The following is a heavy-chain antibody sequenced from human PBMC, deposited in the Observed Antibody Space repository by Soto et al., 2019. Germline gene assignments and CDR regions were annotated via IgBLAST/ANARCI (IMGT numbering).Heavy chain of an antibody. CDR3: AGGGSIVVATRRLMDV. CDR2: SYHSGST. Sequence: SETLSLTCAVSSVSISSSNLWNWVRQPPGKGLEWIGESYHSGSTNYNPSLKSRVAISIDTQKNQFSLQLSSVTVADTAFYYCAGGGSIVVATRRLMDVWGKGTTVTVSS. J-gene: IGHJ6*03. D-gene: IGHD3-22*01. V-gene: IGHV4-4*02. CDR1: SVSISSSNL.